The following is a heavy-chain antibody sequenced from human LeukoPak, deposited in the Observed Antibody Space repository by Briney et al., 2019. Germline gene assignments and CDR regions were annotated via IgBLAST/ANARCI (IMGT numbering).Heavy chain of an antibody. CDR1: GFTLNNYG. V-gene: IGHV3-23*01. Sequence: PGGSPRLSCAASGFTLNNYGMNWVRQAPGRGLEWVSTISTSGGSTYYADSVKGRFTISRDNSKNTLYLQMNSLRADDTAVYYCAKAPRDYYESSGYYYMDVWGKGTTVTVSS. CDR3: AKAPRDYYESSGYYYMDV. CDR2: ISTSGGST. D-gene: IGHD3-22*01. J-gene: IGHJ6*03.